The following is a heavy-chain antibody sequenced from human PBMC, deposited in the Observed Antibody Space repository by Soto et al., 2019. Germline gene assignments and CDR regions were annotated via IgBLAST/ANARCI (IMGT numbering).Heavy chain of an antibody. Sequence: QLQLQESGPGLVKPSETLSLTCTVSGGSISSRGYYWGWIRQPPGKGLEWIGTIYYSGSTYYNPSLKSRVTISVATSKHQFSLTLTSVTAADTAVYYCATSNWFDPWGQGTLVTVSS. CDR1: GGSISSRGYY. CDR3: ATSNWFDP. J-gene: IGHJ5*02. CDR2: IYYSGST. V-gene: IGHV4-39*01.